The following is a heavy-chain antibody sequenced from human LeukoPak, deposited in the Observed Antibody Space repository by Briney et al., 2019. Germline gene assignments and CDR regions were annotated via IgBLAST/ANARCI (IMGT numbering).Heavy chain of an antibody. CDR2: INPSGGSA. V-gene: IGHV1-46*01. Sequence: ASVKVSCKASGYTFTSYYMHWVRQAPGQGLEWMGIINPSGGSASYAQKFQGRVTMTRDTSPSTVYMELSSLRSEDTAVYYCARTGGGPDSSGYYYLFENHFDYWGQGTLVTVSS. J-gene: IGHJ4*02. CDR1: GYTFTSYY. D-gene: IGHD3-22*01. CDR3: ARTGGGPDSSGYYYLFENHFDY.